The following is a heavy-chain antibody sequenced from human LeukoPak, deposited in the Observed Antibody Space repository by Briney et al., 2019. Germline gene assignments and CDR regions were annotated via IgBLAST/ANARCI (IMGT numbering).Heavy chain of an antibody. Sequence: ASVTVSFNASGYTFPVFAMNSVPQAPGHGLEGMGWINTNTGNPTYAQVFTGRFVFSLDTSASTAYLQISSLKAEDTAVYYCATGHFHFDYWGQGTLVTVSS. CDR1: GYTFPVFA. V-gene: IGHV7-4-1*02. J-gene: IGHJ4*02. CDR2: INTNTGNP. CDR3: ATGHFHFDY.